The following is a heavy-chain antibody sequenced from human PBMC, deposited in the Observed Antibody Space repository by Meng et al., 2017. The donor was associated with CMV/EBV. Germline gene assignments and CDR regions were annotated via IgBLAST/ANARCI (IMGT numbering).Heavy chain of an antibody. D-gene: IGHD4-11*01. CDR2: ISSSSSTI. V-gene: IGHV3-48*04. Sequence: GESLKISCAASGFTFSSYSMNWVRQAPGKGLEWVSYISSSSSTIYYADSVKGRFTISRDNAKNSLYLQMNSLRAEDTAVYYCAKDRVSQFDYWGQGTLVTVSS. CDR3: AKDRVSQFDY. J-gene: IGHJ4*02. CDR1: GFTFSSYS.